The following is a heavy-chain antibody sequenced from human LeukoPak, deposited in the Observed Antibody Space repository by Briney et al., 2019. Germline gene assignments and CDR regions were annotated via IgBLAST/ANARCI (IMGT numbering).Heavy chain of an antibody. J-gene: IGHJ4*02. Sequence: GGSLRLSCAASGFTFSSYAMSWVRQAPGKGLEWVSAISGSGDRTYYADSVKGRFTISRDNSKNTLHLQMNSLRAEDTAVYYCAKEWATNYYRYFDYWGQGTLVTVSS. CDR1: GFTFSSYA. CDR2: ISGSGDRT. V-gene: IGHV3-23*01. CDR3: AKEWATNYYRYFDY. D-gene: IGHD4/OR15-4a*01.